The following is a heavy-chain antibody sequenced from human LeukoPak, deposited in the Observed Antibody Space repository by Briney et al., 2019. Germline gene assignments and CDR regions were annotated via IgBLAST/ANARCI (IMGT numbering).Heavy chain of an antibody. Sequence: GGSLRLSCAASGFTFTNYGMHWVRQAPGKGLDWVTFIRYDGTDKYYIDSVNGRFTISRDNSKNTVYLQMNSLRVEDTAEYYCAKDRERLLTRTSCSFDSWGRGTLVTVSS. CDR2: IRYDGTDK. D-gene: IGHD2-2*01. CDR3: AKDRERLLTRTSCSFDS. V-gene: IGHV3-30*02. CDR1: GFTFTNYG. J-gene: IGHJ4*01.